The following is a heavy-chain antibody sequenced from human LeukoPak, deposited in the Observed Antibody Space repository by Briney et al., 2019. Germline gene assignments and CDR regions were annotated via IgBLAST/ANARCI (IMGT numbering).Heavy chain of an antibody. V-gene: IGHV1-3*01. J-gene: IGHJ4*02. D-gene: IGHD5-18*01. CDR3: ARDVIDGRGYSYGYDY. CDR2: VNAGNGKT. CDR1: GYTFSSHA. Sequence: GASVKVSCKASGYTFSSHAMHWVRQAPGQRLEWMGLVNAGNGKTKYSQKFQGRVTITRDTSASTAYMELSSLRSEDTAVYYCARDVIDGRGYSYGYDYWGQGTLVTVSS.